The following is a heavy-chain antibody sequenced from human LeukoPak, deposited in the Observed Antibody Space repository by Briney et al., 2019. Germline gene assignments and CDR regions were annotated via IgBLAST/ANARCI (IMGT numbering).Heavy chain of an antibody. CDR2: INPNSGGT. CDR3: ARNWNYDEYFDY. J-gene: IGHJ4*02. D-gene: IGHD1-7*01. Sequence: ASVKVSCKASGYTFTGYYMHWVRQAPGQGLEWMGWINPNSGGTNYAQKFQGRVTMTRDTSISTAYMELSRLRSGDTAVYYCARNWNYDEYFDYWGQGTLVTVFS. V-gene: IGHV1-2*02. CDR1: GYTFTGYY.